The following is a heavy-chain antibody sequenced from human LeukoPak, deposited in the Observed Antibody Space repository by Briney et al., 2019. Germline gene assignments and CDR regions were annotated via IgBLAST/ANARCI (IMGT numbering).Heavy chain of an antibody. CDR2: IYYSGST. CDR1: GGSISSSSYY. D-gene: IGHD6-13*01. J-gene: IGHJ5*02. CDR3: ASIDSSSWYFWFDP. V-gene: IGHV4-39*07. Sequence: PSETLSLTCTVSGGSISSSSYYWGWIRQPPGKGLEWIGSIYYSGSTYYNPSLKSRVAISVDTSKNQFSLKLSSVTAADTAVYYCASIDSSSWYFWFDPWGQGTLVTVSS.